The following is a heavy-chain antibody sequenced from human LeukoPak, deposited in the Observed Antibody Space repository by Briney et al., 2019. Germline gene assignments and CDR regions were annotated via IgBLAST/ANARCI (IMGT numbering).Heavy chain of an antibody. V-gene: IGHV3-23*05. Sequence: GGYLSLSCATSAFTFSSYALSWVRQAPGKGLEWVSSIYKSGAAYFADSVKGRFAISRDNSNDTLYQQMGSLRAEDTALWYCTRTGGPSAIHPHSWAQGNLVTVSS. D-gene: IGHD2-2*02. CDR2: IYKSGAA. CDR1: AFTFSSYA. CDR3: TRTGGPSAIHPHS. J-gene: IGHJ4*02.